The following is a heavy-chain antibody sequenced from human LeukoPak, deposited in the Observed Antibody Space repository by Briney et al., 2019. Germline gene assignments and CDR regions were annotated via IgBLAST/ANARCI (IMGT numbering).Heavy chain of an antibody. J-gene: IGHJ4*02. CDR2: INHSGST. V-gene: IGHV4-34*01. D-gene: IGHD3-22*01. CDR3: ARCYYYDSSGILGDFDY. CDR1: GGSFSGYY. Sequence: SESLSLTCAVYGGSFSGYYWSWIRQPPGKGMEWLGEINHSGSTNYNPSLKSRVTISVDTSKNQLSLKLSSVTAADTAVYDCARCYYYDSSGILGDFDYWGQGTLVTVSS.